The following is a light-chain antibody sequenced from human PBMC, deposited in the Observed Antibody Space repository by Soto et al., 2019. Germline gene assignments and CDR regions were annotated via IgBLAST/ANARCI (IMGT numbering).Light chain of an antibody. CDR3: QQYGSSGT. V-gene: IGKV3-20*01. J-gene: IGKJ4*02. Sequence: EIMLTQSPGTLSLSPGERATLSCRASQSVSNNYLAWYQQKPGQPPRLLIYGASNRATGIPDRFSGSGSGTDFTLTISRLEPEDFAVYYCQQYGSSGTFGEGTKVDIK. CDR1: QSVSNNY. CDR2: GAS.